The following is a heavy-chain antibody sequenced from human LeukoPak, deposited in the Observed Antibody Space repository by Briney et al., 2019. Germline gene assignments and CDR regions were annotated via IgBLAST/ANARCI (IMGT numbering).Heavy chain of an antibody. CDR3: AREIVGAIKSYLDY. V-gene: IGHV3-7*01. D-gene: IGHD1-26*01. CDR1: GFTFSNFA. Sequence: GGSLRLSCAASGFTFSNFAMSWVRQAPGKGLEWVANIRQDGGLKHYVDSVKGRFTISRDNAENSLYLQMNSLRAEDTAVYYCAREIVGAIKSYLDYWGQGTPVTASS. CDR2: IRQDGGLK. J-gene: IGHJ4*02.